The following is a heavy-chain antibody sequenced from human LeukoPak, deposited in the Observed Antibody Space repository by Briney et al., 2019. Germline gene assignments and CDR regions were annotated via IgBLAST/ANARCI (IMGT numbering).Heavy chain of an antibody. D-gene: IGHD5-24*01. V-gene: IGHV3-30-3*01. Sequence: PGRSLRLSCAASGFTFSSYAMHWVRQAPGKGLEWVAVISYDGSNKYYADSVKGRFTISRDNSKNTLYLQMNSLRAEDTAVYYCASPLTSRDGYNYASWGYADYWGQGTLVTVSS. CDR2: ISYDGSNK. J-gene: IGHJ4*02. CDR1: GFTFSSYA. CDR3: ASPLTSRDGYNYASWGYADY.